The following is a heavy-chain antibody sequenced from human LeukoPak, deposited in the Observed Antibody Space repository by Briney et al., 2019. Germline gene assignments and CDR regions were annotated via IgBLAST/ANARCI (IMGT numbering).Heavy chain of an antibody. CDR3: ARPVRPGGGVFDI. Sequence: SETLSLTCAVYGGSFSGYYWSWIRQPPGKGLEWIGEINHSGSTNYNPSLKSRVTISVDTSKNQFSLKLSSVTAADTAVYYCARPVRPGGGVFDIWGQGKMVTVSS. CDR1: GGSFSGYY. D-gene: IGHD2-8*01. V-gene: IGHV4-34*01. J-gene: IGHJ3*02. CDR2: INHSGST.